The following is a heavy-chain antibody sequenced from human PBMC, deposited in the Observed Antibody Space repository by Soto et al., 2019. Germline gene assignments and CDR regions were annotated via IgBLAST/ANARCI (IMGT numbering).Heavy chain of an antibody. V-gene: IGHV1-69*01. CDR1: GGTFSSYA. D-gene: IGHD3-16*01. CDR3: SRERGGNYYYGIDV. CDR2: IIPIFGTA. J-gene: IGHJ6*02. Sequence: QVQPVQSGAEVKKPGSSVKVSCKASGGTFSSYAISWVRQAPGQGLEWMGGIIPIFGTANYAQKFQGRVTITADESTCTADLELSSLRSEDTSGYYCSRERGGNYYYGIDVWGQGTTVTVSS.